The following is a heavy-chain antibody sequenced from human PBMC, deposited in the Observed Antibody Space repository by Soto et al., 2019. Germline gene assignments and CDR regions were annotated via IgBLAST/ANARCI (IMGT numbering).Heavy chain of an antibody. CDR2: TSSSGSTI. D-gene: IGHD5-12*01. J-gene: IGHJ6*02. CDR1: GFTFSSYE. CDR3: ARDSLEWLYYYYYGMDV. V-gene: IGHV3-48*03. Sequence: TVVSLRISCASSGFTFSSYEMNWVRQAPGKGLEWVSYTSSSGSTIYYADSVKGRFTISRDNAKNSLYLQMNSLRAEDTAVYYCARDSLEWLYYYYYGMDVWGQGTTVTVSS.